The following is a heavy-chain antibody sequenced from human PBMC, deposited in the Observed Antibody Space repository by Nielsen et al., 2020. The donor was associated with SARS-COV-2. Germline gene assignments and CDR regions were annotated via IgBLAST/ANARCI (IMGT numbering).Heavy chain of an antibody. CDR1: GFIFSSYG. D-gene: IGHD6-19*01. CDR3: ASSGWLDH. J-gene: IGHJ4*02. Sequence: GGSLRLSCAASGFIFSSYGMHWVRQTPGKGLEWVSYITNTDAKYYADSVKGRFTISRDNAQSSLYLHMNSLRAEDTAVYYCASSGWLDHWGQGTLVTVSS. V-gene: IGHV3-48*04. CDR2: ITNTDAK.